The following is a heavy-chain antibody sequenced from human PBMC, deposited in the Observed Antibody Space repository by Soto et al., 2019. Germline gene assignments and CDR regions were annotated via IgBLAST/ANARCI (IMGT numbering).Heavy chain of an antibody. CDR2: ISRDGGTK. V-gene: IGHV3-30*03. D-gene: IGHD3-9*01. J-gene: IGHJ4*02. Sequence: QVQLVESGGGVVQPGRSLRLSCAVSGFTVSTYGMHWVRQAPGKGLEWVAVISRDGGTKFYADSVKGRFTISRDNSRNTLFLEMNSLRGDDMAVYYCTGYVASGYWGQGTLVTVSS. CDR1: GFTVSTYG. CDR3: TGYVASGY.